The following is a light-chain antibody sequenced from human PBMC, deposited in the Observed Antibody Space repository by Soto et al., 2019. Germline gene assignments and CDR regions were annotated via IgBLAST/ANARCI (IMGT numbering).Light chain of an antibody. CDR3: QQYNSWPLT. CDR2: DAS. Sequence: ETVMTQSPAALSVPPGERATLSCRASRSISRFLAWYHQKPGQAPRLLIYDASSRATGIPPRFSGSGSGTEFTLTISSLQPEDFAVYYCQQYNSWPLTFGGGTKVEVK. CDR1: RSISRF. V-gene: IGKV3-15*01. J-gene: IGKJ4*01.